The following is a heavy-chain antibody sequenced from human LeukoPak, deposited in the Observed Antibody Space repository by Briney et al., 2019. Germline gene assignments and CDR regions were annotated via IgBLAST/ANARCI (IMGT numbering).Heavy chain of an antibody. CDR3: ARDSTPLEYSSGYYPDAFDI. J-gene: IGHJ3*02. CDR2: ISSSGSTI. CDR1: GFTFSDYY. V-gene: IGHV3-11*01. Sequence: GGSLRLSCAASGFTFSDYYMSWIRQAPGKGLEWVSYISSSGSTIYYADSVKGRFTNSRDNAKNSLYLQMNSLRAEDTAVNYCARDSTPLEYSSGYYPDAFDIWGQGTMVTVSS. D-gene: IGHD3-22*01.